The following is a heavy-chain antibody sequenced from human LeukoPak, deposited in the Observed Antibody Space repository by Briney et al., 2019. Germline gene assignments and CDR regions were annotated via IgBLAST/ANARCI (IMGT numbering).Heavy chain of an antibody. D-gene: IGHD5-18*01. CDR3: ARDNGAAMVPRAFDI. Sequence: GGSLRLSCAASGFTFSDYYMSWIRQAPGKGLEWVSYIGSSGSTIYYADSVKGRFTISRDNAKNSLYLQMNSLRAEDTAVYYCARDNGAAMVPRAFDIWGQGTMVTVSS. CDR1: GFTFSDYY. J-gene: IGHJ3*02. CDR2: IGSSGSTI. V-gene: IGHV3-11*04.